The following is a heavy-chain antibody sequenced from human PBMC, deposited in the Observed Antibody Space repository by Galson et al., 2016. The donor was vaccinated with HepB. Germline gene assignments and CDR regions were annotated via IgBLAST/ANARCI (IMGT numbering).Heavy chain of an antibody. CDR2: IWYDGSNK. D-gene: IGHD3-10*01. V-gene: IGHV3-33*01. Sequence: SLRLSCAASGFTFSSYGMHWVRQAPGKGLEWVAVIWYDGSNKYYADSVKGRFTISRDNSKNTLYLQMNSLRAEDTAVYYCARDLIPFVAITGYYGMDVWGKGTTITVSA. J-gene: IGHJ6*04. CDR1: GFTFSSYG. CDR3: ARDLIPFVAITGYYGMDV.